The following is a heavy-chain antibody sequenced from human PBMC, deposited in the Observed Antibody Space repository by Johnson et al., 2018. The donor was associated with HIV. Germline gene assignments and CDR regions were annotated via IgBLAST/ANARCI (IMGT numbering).Heavy chain of an antibody. CDR2: ISYDGSNK. V-gene: IGHV3-30*03. D-gene: IGHD3-22*01. J-gene: IGHJ3*02. CDR3: AREKQNYYDSSGYAFDI. Sequence: VQLVESGGGVVQPGRSLRLSCAASGFTFSSYGMHWVRQAPGKGLEWVAVISYDGSNKYYADSVKGRFTISRDNSKNTLYLQMNSLRAEDTAVYYCAREKQNYYDSSGYAFDIWGQGTMVTVSS. CDR1: GFTFSSYG.